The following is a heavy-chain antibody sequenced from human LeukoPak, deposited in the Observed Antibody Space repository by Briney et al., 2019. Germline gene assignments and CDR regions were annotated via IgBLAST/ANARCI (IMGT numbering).Heavy chain of an antibody. CDR2: IKTDGTT. V-gene: IGHV3-74*01. CDR3: ARDLGGGNCY. J-gene: IGHJ4*02. D-gene: IGHD2-15*01. CDR1: GFTLSSYW. Sequence: GGSLILSCAASGFTLSSYWMYWVRQAPGKGLVWISRIKTDGTTSYADSVKGRFTISRDNAEKTLYMQMNSLRVEDTALYYCARDLGGGNCYWGQGILVTVSS.